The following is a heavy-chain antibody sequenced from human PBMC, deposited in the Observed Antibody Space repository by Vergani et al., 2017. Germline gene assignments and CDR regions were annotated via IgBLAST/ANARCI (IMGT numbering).Heavy chain of an antibody. CDR3: ARDTGSNWNDYYYYGMDV. Sequence: VHLAESGGGFFQPGGSLRLSCSASGFTFSDYYMSWIRQAPGKGLEWVSYISSSGSTIYYADSVKGRFTISRDNAKNSLYLQMNSLRAEDTAVYYCARDTGSNWNDYYYYGMDVWGQGTTVTVSS. D-gene: IGHD1-20*01. CDR1: GFTFSDYY. V-gene: IGHV3-11*04. J-gene: IGHJ6*02. CDR2: ISSSGSTI.